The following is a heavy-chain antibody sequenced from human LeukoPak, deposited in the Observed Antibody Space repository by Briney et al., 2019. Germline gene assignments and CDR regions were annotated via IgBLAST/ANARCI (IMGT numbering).Heavy chain of an antibody. CDR3: ARSYSSSWFLDY. J-gene: IGHJ4*02. V-gene: IGHV1-2*02. CDR1: GYTFTGYY. D-gene: IGHD6-13*01. Sequence: ASVKVSCKASGYTFTGYYMHWVRQAPGQGLEWMGWINPNSGGTNYAQKFQGRVTMTRDTSISTAYMELSRLRSDDTAVYYCARSYSSSWFLDYWGQGTLVTVSS. CDR2: INPNSGGT.